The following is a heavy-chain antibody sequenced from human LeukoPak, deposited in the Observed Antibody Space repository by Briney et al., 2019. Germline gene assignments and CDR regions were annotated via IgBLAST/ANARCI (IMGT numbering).Heavy chain of an antibody. CDR3: ARDGSIAVAGTGYD. CDR2: FFHSGST. D-gene: IGHD6-19*01. J-gene: IGHJ4*02. CDR1: GYSISSGYY. Sequence: PSETLSLTCTVSGYSISSGYYWGWIRQPPGKGLEWIGSFFHSGSTFYNPSLKSRLSISVDTSKNQFSLKLSSVTAADTAVYYCARDGSIAVAGTGYDWGQGTLVTVSS. V-gene: IGHV4-38-2*02.